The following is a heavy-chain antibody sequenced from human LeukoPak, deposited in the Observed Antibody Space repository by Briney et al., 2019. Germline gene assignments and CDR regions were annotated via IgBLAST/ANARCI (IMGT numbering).Heavy chain of an antibody. CDR3: ARDYERGQRWFDP. J-gene: IGHJ5*02. CDR1: GYTFTGYY. V-gene: IGHV1-2*04. Sequence: ASVKVSCKASGYTFTGYYMHWVRQAPGQGLEWMGWINPNSGGTNYAQKFQGWVTMTRDTSISTAYMELSRLRSDDTAVYYCARDYERGQRWFDPWGQGTLVTVSS. D-gene: IGHD3-16*01. CDR2: INPNSGGT.